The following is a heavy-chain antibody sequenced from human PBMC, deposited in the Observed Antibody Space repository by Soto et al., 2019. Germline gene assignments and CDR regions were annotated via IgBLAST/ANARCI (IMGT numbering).Heavy chain of an antibody. CDR1: AYSFTRYW. V-gene: IGHV5-10-1*01. D-gene: IGHD2-15*01. Sequence: GASPTISCNGFAYSFTRYWINLVPQMPGKGLEWLGRIYPSDSYTNYRPSLQDHVTISVYQSIGTAYLPWSSLWASDTGMYYWANLRTAAVGSDLKYWGHGNMGTASS. CDR3: ANLRTAAVGSDLKY. CDR2: IYPSDSYT. J-gene: IGHJ4*01.